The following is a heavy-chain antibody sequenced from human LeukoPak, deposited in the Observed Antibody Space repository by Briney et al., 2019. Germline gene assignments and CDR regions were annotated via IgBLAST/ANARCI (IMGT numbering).Heavy chain of an antibody. Sequence: HVASVKVSCKASGYTFTGYYMHWVRQAPGQGLEWMGWINPNSGGTNYAQKFQGRVTMTRDTPISTAYMELSRLRSDDTAVYYCARVKGSSWYIDYWGQGTLVTVSS. CDR1: GYTFTGYY. D-gene: IGHD6-13*01. CDR2: INPNSGGT. V-gene: IGHV1-2*02. CDR3: ARVKGSSWYIDY. J-gene: IGHJ4*02.